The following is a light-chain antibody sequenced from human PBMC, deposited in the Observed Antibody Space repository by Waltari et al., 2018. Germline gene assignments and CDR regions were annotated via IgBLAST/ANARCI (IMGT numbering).Light chain of an antibody. CDR2: DVS. V-gene: IGLV2-14*03. Sequence: QSALTQPASVSGSPGQSITISSTGTSSDVGGYNSVSWYQQHPGKAPKLMIYDVSNRPSGVSNRFSGSKSGNTASLTISGLQAEDEADYYCSSYTSSSTLWVFGGGTKLTVL. CDR1: SSDVGGYNS. CDR3: SSYTSSSTLWV. J-gene: IGLJ3*02.